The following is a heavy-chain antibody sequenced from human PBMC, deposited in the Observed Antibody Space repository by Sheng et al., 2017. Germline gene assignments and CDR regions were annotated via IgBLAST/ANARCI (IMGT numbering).Heavy chain of an antibody. CDR1: GGSFSGYY. D-gene: IGHD2-2*02. J-gene: IGHJ6*03. V-gene: IGHV4-34*02. CDR3: ARGYKIYTFYYIDV. CDR2: IHQSGGT. Sequence: QVQLQQWGAGLLKPSETLSLTCDVYGGSFSGYYWTWIRQSPGKGLEWIGEIHQSGGTTYNPSVKSRVTMSVDTSKNQFSLNLSSVTAADTALYYCARGYKIYTFYYIDVWGKGTTVTVSS.